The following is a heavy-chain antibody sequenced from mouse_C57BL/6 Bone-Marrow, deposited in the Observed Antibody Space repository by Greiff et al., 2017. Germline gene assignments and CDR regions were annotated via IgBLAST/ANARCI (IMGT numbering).Heavy chain of an antibody. Sequence: VQLQQSGAELVRPGASVKLSCTASGFNIKDDYMHWVKQRPEQGLEWIGWIDPENGDTEYASKFQGKATITADPSSNTAYLQLSSLTSEDTAVYYCTEGIDGYSCFAYWGQGTLVTVAA. CDR3: TEGIDGYSCFAY. CDR1: GFNIKDDY. D-gene: IGHD2-3*01. V-gene: IGHV14-4*01. J-gene: IGHJ3*01. CDR2: IDPENGDT.